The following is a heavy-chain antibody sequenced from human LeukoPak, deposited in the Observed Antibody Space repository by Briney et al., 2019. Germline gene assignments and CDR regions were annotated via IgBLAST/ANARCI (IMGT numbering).Heavy chain of an antibody. CDR3: AKARGSSVYEQFDY. J-gene: IGHJ4*02. CDR1: GFAFSTYA. CDR2: ISTSGRAT. V-gene: IGHV3-23*01. Sequence: GRSLRLSCAASGFAFSTYAMTWVRQAPEKGLQWVSTISTSGRATYYADSVEGRFTISRDNSKNTLYLQMNSLRADDTAVYYCAKARGSSVYEQFDYWGQGTQVTVSP. D-gene: IGHD5/OR15-5a*01.